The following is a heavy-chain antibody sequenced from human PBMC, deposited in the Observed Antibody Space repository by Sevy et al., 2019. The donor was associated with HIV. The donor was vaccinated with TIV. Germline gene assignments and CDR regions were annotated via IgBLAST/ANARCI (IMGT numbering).Heavy chain of an antibody. D-gene: IGHD6-19*01. CDR1: GGSISSYY. CDR2: IYYTGST. Sequence: SETLSLTCTVSGGSISSYYWNWIRQSPGKGLEWNGYIYYTGSTNHNPSLKIRVTISVDTSKNQFSLKLTSVTAADTADYYCARELISGRYYGMDVWGQGTTVTVSS. V-gene: IGHV4-59*01. CDR3: ARELISGRYYGMDV. J-gene: IGHJ6*02.